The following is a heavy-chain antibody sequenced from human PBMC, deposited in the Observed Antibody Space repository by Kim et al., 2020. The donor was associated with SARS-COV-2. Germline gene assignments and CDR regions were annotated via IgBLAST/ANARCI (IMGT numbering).Heavy chain of an antibody. CDR1: GFTFGDYA. CDR2: IRSKAYGGTT. J-gene: IGHJ3*02. D-gene: IGHD3-22*01. CDR3: TRDDPLYYYDSSGQRLDAFDI. Sequence: GGSLRLSCTASGFTFGDYAMSWVRQAPGKGLEWVGFIRSKAYGGTTEYAASVKGRFTISRDDSKSIAYLQMNSLKTEDTAVYYCTRDDPLYYYDSSGQRLDAFDIWGQGTMVTVSS. V-gene: IGHV3-49*04.